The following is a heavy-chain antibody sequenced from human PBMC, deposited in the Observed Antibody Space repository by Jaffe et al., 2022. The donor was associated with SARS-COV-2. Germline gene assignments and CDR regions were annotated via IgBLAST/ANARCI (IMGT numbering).Heavy chain of an antibody. CDR3: ARARSKYYYDSSGYCDY. Sequence: QVQLQQWGAGLLKPSETLSLTCAVYGGSFSGYYWSWIRQPPGKGLEWIGEINHSGSTNYNPSLKSRVTISVDTSKNQFSLKLSSVTAADTAVYYCARARSKYYYDSSGYCDYWGQGTLVTVSS. CDR2: INHSGST. D-gene: IGHD3-22*01. CDR1: GGSFSGYY. V-gene: IGHV4-34*01. J-gene: IGHJ4*02.